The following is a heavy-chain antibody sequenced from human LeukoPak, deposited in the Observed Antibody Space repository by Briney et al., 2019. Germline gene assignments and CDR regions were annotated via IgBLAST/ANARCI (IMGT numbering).Heavy chain of an antibody. CDR3: VRDDDTLAYGVGYYMDV. J-gene: IGHJ6*03. D-gene: IGHD3-16*01. Sequence: GASVKVSCKVSGFLFTGQFIHWVRQAPGQGLEWMGWVNPKSGGTNSAPKFRGRVTMTVDTSITTIYMELRSLRSEDTAVYYCVRDDDTLAYGVGYYMDVWGTGTTVTVTS. CDR1: GFLFTGQF. CDR2: VNPKSGGT. V-gene: IGHV1-2*02.